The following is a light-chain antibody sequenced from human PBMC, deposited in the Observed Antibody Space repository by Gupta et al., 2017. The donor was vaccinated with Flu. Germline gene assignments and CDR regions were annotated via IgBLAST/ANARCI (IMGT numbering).Light chain of an antibody. V-gene: IGKV1-12*01. CDR1: QGVSSW. CDR3: RQGNNSPRS. Sequence: LSSVSASVGDRVTIPCRASQGVSSWLAWYQQKPGQAPKLLVYDASSRESGVPSRFSGSGSGTDFTLTISSLQPEDFAIYYCRQGNNSPRSFGQGTKVEIK. J-gene: IGKJ1*01. CDR2: DAS.